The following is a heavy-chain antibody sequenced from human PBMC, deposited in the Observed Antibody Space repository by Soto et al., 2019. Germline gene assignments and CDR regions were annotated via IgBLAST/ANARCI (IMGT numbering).Heavy chain of an antibody. CDR2: IDPSDSYT. V-gene: IGHV5-10-1*01. CDR3: ARRKRGYSDYCISCGMDV. D-gene: IGHD3-22*01. CDR1: GYSFTSYW. J-gene: IGHJ6*02. Sequence: GESLKISCKGSGYSFTSYWISWVRQMPGKGLEWMGRIDPSDSYTNYSPSFQGHVTISADKSISTAYLQWSSLKASDTAMYYCARRKRGYSDYCISCGMDVWGQGPTVTVSS.